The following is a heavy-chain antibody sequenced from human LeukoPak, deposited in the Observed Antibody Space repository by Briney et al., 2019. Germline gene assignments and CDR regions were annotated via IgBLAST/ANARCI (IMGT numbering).Heavy chain of an antibody. Sequence: SETLSLTCTVSGGSISSSSYYWGWIRQPPGTGLEWIGSIYYNGSTYYNPSLKSRVTISVDTSKNQFSLKLSSVTAADTAVYYCARTTEAHSWRTRYYDYYMDVWGKGTTVTVSS. CDR2: IYYNGST. J-gene: IGHJ6*03. CDR1: GGSISSSSYY. D-gene: IGHD6-13*01. V-gene: IGHV4-39*07. CDR3: ARTTEAHSWRTRYYDYYMDV.